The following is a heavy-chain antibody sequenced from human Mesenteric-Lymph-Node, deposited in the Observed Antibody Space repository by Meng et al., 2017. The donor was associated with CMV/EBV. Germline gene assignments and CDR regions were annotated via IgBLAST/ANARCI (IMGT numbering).Heavy chain of an antibody. CDR1: GFTFSSYA. V-gene: IGHV3-23*01. CDR3: AKEASGSYYWSFDY. D-gene: IGHD1-26*01. CDR2: ISGSGGST. Sequence: GESLKISCAASGFTFSSYAMSWVRQAPGKGLEWVSAISGSGGSTYYADSAKGRFTISRDNSKNTLYLQMNSLRAEDTAVYYCAKEASGSYYWSFDYWGQGTLVTVSS. J-gene: IGHJ4*02.